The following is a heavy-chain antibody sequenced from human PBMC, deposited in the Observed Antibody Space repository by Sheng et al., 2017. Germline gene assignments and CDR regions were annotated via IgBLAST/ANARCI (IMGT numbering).Heavy chain of an antibody. D-gene: IGHD2-15*01. J-gene: IGHJ4*02. CDR1: GFTFSSYA. V-gene: IGHV3-23*01. CDR3: AKDSRYCSGGSCYRGSDY. CDR2: ISGSGGST. Sequence: EVQLLESGGGLVQPGGSLRLSCAASGFTFSSYAMSWVRQAPGKGLEWVSAISGSGGSTYYADSVKGRFTISRDNSKNTLYLQMNSLRAEDTAVYYCAKDSRYCSGGSCYRGSDYWGQGTLVTVSS.